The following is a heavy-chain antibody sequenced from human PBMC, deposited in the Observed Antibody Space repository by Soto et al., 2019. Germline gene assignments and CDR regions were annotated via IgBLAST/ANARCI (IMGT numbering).Heavy chain of an antibody. V-gene: IGHV2-70*01. D-gene: IGHD3-16*01. CDR2: IDWDDDK. Sequence: SGPTLVNPTQTLTLTCTFSGFSLSTSGMCVSWIRQPPGKALEWLALIDWDDDKYYSTSLKTRLTISKDTSKNQVVLTMTNMDPVDTATYYCARIRRGTDYYYYYGMDVWRQGTTVTVSS. CDR1: GFSLSTSGMC. CDR3: ARIRRGTDYYYYYGMDV. J-gene: IGHJ6*02.